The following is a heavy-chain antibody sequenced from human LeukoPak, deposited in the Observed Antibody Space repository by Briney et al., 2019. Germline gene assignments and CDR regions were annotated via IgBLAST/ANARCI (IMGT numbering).Heavy chain of an antibody. J-gene: IGHJ3*02. CDR2: IGGSSSSL. CDR3: ARDAYYDILTGSFDAFDI. Sequence: GGSLRLSCAASGFTFSIYSMNWVRQAPGKGLEWVSSIGGSSSSLYYAESVKGRFTISRDNARNSLYLQMNSLRAEDTAVYYCARDAYYDILTGSFDAFDIWGQGTMVTVSS. CDR1: GFTFSIYS. V-gene: IGHV3-21*01. D-gene: IGHD3-9*01.